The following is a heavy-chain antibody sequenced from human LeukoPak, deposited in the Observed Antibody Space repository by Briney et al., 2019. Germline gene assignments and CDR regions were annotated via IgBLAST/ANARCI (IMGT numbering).Heavy chain of an antibody. CDR2: IGTASDT. J-gene: IGHJ6*03. V-gene: IGHV3-13*01. Sequence: GGSLRLSCAASGFTFSSFDMHWVRQPTGQGLEWVSTIGTASDTYYPGSVEGRFTLSRDNAKNSLYLQMNSLTAGDTAVYYCARGPPRGKYYYMDIWGKGTTVTVSS. CDR3: ARGPPRGKYYYMDI. CDR1: GFTFSSFD. D-gene: IGHD1-1*01.